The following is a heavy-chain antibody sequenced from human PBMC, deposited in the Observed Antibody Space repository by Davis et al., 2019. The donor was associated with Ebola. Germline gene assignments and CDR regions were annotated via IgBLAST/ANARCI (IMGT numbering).Heavy chain of an antibody. Sequence: GSLRLSCTVSGGSISSSSYYWGWIRQPPGKGLEWIGSIYYSGSTYYNPSLKSRVTISVDTSKNQFSLKLSSVTAADTAVYYCARRDSYYDSSGYYPFDYWGQGTLVTVSS. J-gene: IGHJ4*02. CDR3: ARRDSYYDSSGYYPFDY. V-gene: IGHV4-39*01. CDR2: IYYSGST. D-gene: IGHD3-22*01. CDR1: GGSISSSSYY.